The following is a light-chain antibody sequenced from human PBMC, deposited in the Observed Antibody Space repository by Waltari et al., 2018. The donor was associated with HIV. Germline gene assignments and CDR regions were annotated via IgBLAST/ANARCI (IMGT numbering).Light chain of an antibody. CDR2: SNN. Sequence: QSVLTQPPSASGTPGQRVTISCSGSNSNIGSNTVNWYQQLPGTAPKLLICSNNQRPSWVPYPFSGSQSGTSASLAISGLQSEDEADYYCAAWDDSLNGVVFGGGTKLTVL. CDR1: NSNIGSNT. CDR3: AAWDDSLNGVV. V-gene: IGLV1-44*01. J-gene: IGLJ2*01.